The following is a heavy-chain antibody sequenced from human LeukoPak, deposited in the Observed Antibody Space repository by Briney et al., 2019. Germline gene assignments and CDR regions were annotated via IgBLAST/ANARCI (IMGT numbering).Heavy chain of an antibody. CDR2: ISSSGSTI. CDR3: AKDSQLSPAFDI. V-gene: IGHV3-48*01. D-gene: IGHD1-1*01. Sequence: GGSLRLSCAASGFTFSIYRMNWVRQAPGKGLEWVSFISSSGSTIYYADSVKGRFTISRDNSKNTLYLQMNSLRAEDTAVYYCAKDSQLSPAFDIWGQGTMVTVSS. CDR1: GFTFSIYR. J-gene: IGHJ3*02.